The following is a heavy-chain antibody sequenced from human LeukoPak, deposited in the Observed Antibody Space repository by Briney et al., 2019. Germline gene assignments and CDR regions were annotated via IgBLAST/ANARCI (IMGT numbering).Heavy chain of an antibody. Sequence: GGSLRLSCAASGFTFSSYAMSWVRQAPGKGLEWVSAISGSGGSTYYADSVKGRFTTSRDNSKNTLYLQMNSLRAEDTAVYYCAKVAMGKAAAGAYYYYGMDVWGQGTTVTVSS. CDR1: GFTFSSYA. J-gene: IGHJ6*02. CDR3: AKVAMGKAAAGAYYYYGMDV. V-gene: IGHV3-23*01. CDR2: ISGSGGST. D-gene: IGHD6-13*01.